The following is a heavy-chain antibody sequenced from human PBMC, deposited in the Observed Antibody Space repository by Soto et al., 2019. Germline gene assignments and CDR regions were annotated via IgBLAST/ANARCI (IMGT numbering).Heavy chain of an antibody. J-gene: IGHJ6*02. V-gene: IGHV5-10-1*01. CDR2: IDPSDSYT. CDR1: GYSFTSYW. Sequence: PGESLKISCKGSGYSFTSYWISWVRQMPGKGLEWMGRIDPSDSYTNYSPSFQGHVTISADKSISTAYLQWSSLKASDTAMYYCARLAAGDCSSTSCYVDVYYHYGMDVWGQGTTVTVSS. CDR3: ARLAAGDCSSTSCYVDVYYHYGMDV. D-gene: IGHD2-2*01.